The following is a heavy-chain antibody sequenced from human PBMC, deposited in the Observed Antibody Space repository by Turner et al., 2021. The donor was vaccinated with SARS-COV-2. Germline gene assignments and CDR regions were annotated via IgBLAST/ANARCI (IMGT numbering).Heavy chain of an antibody. CDR1: GGSISSYF. J-gene: IGHJ4*02. Sequence: QVQLQESGPGLVKPSETLSLTCTVSGGSISSYFWSWIRQPAGKGLEWIGRIHSSGIINYTPSLKSRVTMSVDTSKNQVSLRLSSVTAADTAVYFCARLDYDSSGYYSSGFDYWGQGTLVTVSS. D-gene: IGHD3-22*01. CDR3: ARLDYDSSGYYSSGFDY. CDR2: IHSSGII. V-gene: IGHV4-4*07.